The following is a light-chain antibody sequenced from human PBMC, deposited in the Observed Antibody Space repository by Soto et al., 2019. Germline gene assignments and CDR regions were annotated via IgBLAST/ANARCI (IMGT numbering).Light chain of an antibody. J-gene: IGLJ3*02. V-gene: IGLV2-14*01. Sequence: QSALTQPASVSGSPGQSVTISCSGSRSDVGAYNYVSWYQRHPGKAPKLMIYDVTNRPSGVSNRFSGSKSGNTASLTISGLQAEDEADYFCSSYPSSSTVVFGGGTKLTVL. CDR2: DVT. CDR3: SSYPSSSTVV. CDR1: RSDVGAYNY.